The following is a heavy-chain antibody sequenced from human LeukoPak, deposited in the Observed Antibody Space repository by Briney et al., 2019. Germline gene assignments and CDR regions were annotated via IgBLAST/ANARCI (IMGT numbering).Heavy chain of an antibody. J-gene: IGHJ4*02. D-gene: IGHD3-22*01. CDR2: IIPIFGIV. CDR1: GGTLSSYA. V-gene: IGHV1-69*04. Sequence: ASVKVSCKASGGTLSSYAINWVRQAPGQGLEWIGRIIPIFGIVSYAQNFQGRVTITADKSTNTAYMELSSLRSEDTAFYYCARADSSGYSLDENFDYWGQGTLVTVSS. CDR3: ARADSSGYSLDENFDY.